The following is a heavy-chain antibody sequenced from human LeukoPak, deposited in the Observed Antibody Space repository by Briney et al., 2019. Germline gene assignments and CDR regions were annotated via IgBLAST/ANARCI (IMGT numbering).Heavy chain of an antibody. J-gene: IGHJ4*02. CDR1: GGSMSSNY. Sequence: SETLSLTCTVSGGSMSSNYWTWIRQPPGKGLEWIGDIYYSGSASYNPSLKSRVTISVDTSKNQFSLKLSSVTAADTTMYYCARAGLGNGWYRTFDHWGQGTLVTVSS. CDR2: IYYSGSA. V-gene: IGHV4-59*01. CDR3: ARAGLGNGWYRTFDH. D-gene: IGHD6-19*01.